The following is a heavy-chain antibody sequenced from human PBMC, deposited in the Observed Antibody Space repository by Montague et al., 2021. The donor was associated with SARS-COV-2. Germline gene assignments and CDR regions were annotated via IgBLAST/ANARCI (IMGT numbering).Heavy chain of an antibody. Sequence: SETLSLTCTVSGGSIRSYYWSWIRQTPGKGLEWIGYIYYDGSTNYNPSLKSRVTMSVDSSKNQFSLRLSSVTAADTAVYYCARYGSCFDHWGQGTLVTVSS. CDR3: ARYGSCFDH. CDR1: GGSIRSYY. V-gene: IGHV4-59*03. J-gene: IGHJ4*02. D-gene: IGHD1-26*01. CDR2: IYYDGST.